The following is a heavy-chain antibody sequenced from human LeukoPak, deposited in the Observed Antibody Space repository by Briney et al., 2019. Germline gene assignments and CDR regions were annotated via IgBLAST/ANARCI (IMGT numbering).Heavy chain of an antibody. CDR3: ARLEQLAGHCDY. J-gene: IGHJ4*02. Sequence: SGGSLRLSCEGSAFIFSGHWMNWVRQTPGKGLEWVASIKEDGSERQYVDSVKGRFSISRDNTKGSLFLQLNSLRAEDMAVYYCARLEQLAGHCDYWGQGTLVTVSS. CDR2: IKEDGSER. CDR1: AFIFSGHW. D-gene: IGHD6-6*01. V-gene: IGHV3-7*03.